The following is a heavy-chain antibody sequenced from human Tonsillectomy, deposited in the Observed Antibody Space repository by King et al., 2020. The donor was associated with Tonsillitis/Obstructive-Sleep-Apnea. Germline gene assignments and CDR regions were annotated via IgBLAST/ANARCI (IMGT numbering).Heavy chain of an antibody. Sequence: QLQESGPGLVKPSETLSLTCTVSVDSISTYYWNWIRQPPGKGREWIGYIYDSGGTNYNPSLKSRVTIAVDTSKNQFSLNLSSVTAADTAVYYCARDYFDSRGNWYFALWGRGTLVTVSS. CDR3: ARDYFDSRGNWYFAL. J-gene: IGHJ2*01. CDR1: VDSISTYY. D-gene: IGHD3-22*01. V-gene: IGHV4-59*01. CDR2: IYDSGGT.